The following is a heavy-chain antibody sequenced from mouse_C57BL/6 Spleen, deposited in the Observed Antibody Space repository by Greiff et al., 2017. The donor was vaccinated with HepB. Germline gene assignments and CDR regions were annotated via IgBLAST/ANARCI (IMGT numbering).Heavy chain of an antibody. CDR2: IYPGDGDT. CDR1: GYAFSSSW. V-gene: IGHV1-82*01. CDR3: AREELGPLDY. Sequence: VQLQQSGPELVKPGASVKISCKASGYAFSSSWMNWVKQRPGKGLEWIGRIYPGDGDTNYNGKFKGKATLTADKSSSTAYMQLSSLTSEDSAVYCCAREELGPLDYWGQGTTLTVSS. D-gene: IGHD4-1*01. J-gene: IGHJ2*01.